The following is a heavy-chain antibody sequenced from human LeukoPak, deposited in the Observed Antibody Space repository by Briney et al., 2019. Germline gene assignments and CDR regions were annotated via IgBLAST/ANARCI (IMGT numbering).Heavy chain of an antibody. CDR3: AKDSGQLGYCSSTSCPN. J-gene: IGHJ4*02. D-gene: IGHD2-2*01. Sequence: GGSLRLSCAASGFTFSSYGMHWVRQAPGEGLEWVAFIRYDGSNKYYADSVKGRFTISRDNSKNTLYLQMNSLRAEDTAVYYCAKDSGQLGYCSSTSCPNWGQGTLVTVSS. CDR1: GFTFSSYG. CDR2: IRYDGSNK. V-gene: IGHV3-30*02.